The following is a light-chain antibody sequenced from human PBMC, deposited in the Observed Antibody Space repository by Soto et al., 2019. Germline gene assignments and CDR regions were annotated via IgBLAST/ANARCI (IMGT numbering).Light chain of an antibody. V-gene: IGLV1-51*01. CDR3: GTWDSDLSAEV. Sequence: QSVLTQPPSVSAAPGQKVTISCSGSSSNIGTNYVSWYQQHPGRAPKLVIFDNSKRPSGIPDRFSGSKSGSSATLGVTGLQTGDEADYYCGTWDSDLSAEVFGGGTKVTVL. CDR2: DNS. J-gene: IGLJ3*02. CDR1: SSNIGTNY.